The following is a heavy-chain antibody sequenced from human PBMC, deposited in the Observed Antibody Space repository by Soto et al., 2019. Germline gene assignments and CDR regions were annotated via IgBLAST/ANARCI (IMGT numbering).Heavy chain of an antibody. D-gene: IGHD5-18*01. J-gene: IGHJ4*02. CDR2: IYYSGST. Sequence: SETLSLTCTVSGGSISSYYWSWIRQPPGKGLEWIGYIYYSGSTNYNPSLKSRDTISVDTSKNQFSLKLSSVTAADTAVYYCARFPRGYSYGHFDYWGQGTLVTVSS. CDR3: ARFPRGYSYGHFDY. CDR1: GGSISSYY. V-gene: IGHV4-59*01.